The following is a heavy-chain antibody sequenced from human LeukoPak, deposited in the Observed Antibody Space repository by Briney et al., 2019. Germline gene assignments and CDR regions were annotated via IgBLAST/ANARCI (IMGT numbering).Heavy chain of an antibody. J-gene: IGHJ5*02. CDR3: AKGSRGHCSGGSCYHTYNWFDP. V-gene: IGHV3-23*01. D-gene: IGHD2-15*01. Sequence: GGSLRLSCAASGFTFSSYAMSWVRQAPGKGLEWVSAVSVSGGSTYYADSVKGRFTISRDNSKNTLYLQMNSLRAEDTAVYYCAKGSRGHCSGGSCYHTYNWFDPWGQGTLVTVSS. CDR1: GFTFSSYA. CDR2: VSVSGGST.